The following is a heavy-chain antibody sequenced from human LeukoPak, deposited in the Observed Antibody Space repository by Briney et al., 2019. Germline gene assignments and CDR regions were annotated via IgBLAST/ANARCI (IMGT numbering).Heavy chain of an antibody. Sequence: GGSLRLSCAASGFTFSSYWMHWVRQAPGKGLVWVSRINSDGSSTSYADSVKGRFTISRDNAKNTLYRQMDSLRAGDTAVYYCAAVINGPDTVTNAFDIWGQGTMVTVSS. V-gene: IGHV3-74*01. D-gene: IGHD4-17*01. CDR3: AAVINGPDTVTNAFDI. J-gene: IGHJ3*02. CDR1: GFTFSSYW. CDR2: INSDGSST.